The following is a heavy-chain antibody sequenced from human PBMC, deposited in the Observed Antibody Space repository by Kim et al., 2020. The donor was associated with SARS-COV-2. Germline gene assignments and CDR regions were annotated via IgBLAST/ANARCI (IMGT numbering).Heavy chain of an antibody. V-gene: IGHV3-23*01. CDR2: ISATGFSL. CDR1: GFTFSSYS. CDR3: AKYPTGYFSFDY. D-gene: IGHD3-9*01. Sequence: GGSLRLSCAASGFTFSSYSMSLVRHSPGMGLDFVSAISATGFSLYYADSVKGRFTISTDNSKNTLYLQMDSLRAEDTAVYYCAKYPTGYFSFDYWGQGTLVTVSS. J-gene: IGHJ4*02.